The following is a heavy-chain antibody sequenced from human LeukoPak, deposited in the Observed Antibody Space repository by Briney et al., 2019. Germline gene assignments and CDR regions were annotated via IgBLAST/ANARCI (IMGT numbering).Heavy chain of an antibody. CDR1: GYTFTSYG. Sequence: ASVKVSCKASGYTFTSYGISWVRQAPGQGLEWMGWISAYNGNTNYAQKLQGRVTMTTDTSTSTAYMELRSLRSDDTAVYYCARGVVGAPLGYYYYMDVWGKGTTVTVSS. V-gene: IGHV1-18*01. CDR2: ISAYNGNT. D-gene: IGHD1-26*01. J-gene: IGHJ6*03. CDR3: ARGVVGAPLGYYYYMDV.